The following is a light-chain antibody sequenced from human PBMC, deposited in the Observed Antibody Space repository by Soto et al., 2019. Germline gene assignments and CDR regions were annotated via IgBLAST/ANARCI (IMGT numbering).Light chain of an antibody. V-gene: IGLV2-14*01. J-gene: IGLJ1*01. CDR1: SSDVGGFDS. Sequence: QSALTQPASVSGSPVQSITLSCTGTSSDVGGFDSVSWYQQHPGSAPKLMIYEVTNRPSGVSHRFSGSKSGNTASLTISGLQTEDAADYYCSSYTSSNPLVFGTGTKVTVL. CDR2: EVT. CDR3: SSYTSSNPLV.